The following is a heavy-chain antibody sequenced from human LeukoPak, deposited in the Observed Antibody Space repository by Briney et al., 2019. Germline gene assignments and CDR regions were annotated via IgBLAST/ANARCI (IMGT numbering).Heavy chain of an antibody. CDR2: ITSSGSAI. J-gene: IGHJ4*02. Sequence: PGGSLRLSCAASGFTFSDYYMSWIRQAPGKGLEWVAYITSSGSAIYYADSVRGRFTISRDNPRNSVFLQMDGLRAEDTAIYYCATDIVATSGDYWGQGTLVIVSS. CDR3: ATDIVATSGDY. D-gene: IGHD5-12*01. CDR1: GFTFSDYY. V-gene: IGHV3-11*01.